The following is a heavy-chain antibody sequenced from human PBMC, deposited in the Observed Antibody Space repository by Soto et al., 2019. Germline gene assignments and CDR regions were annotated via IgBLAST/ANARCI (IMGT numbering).Heavy chain of an antibody. D-gene: IGHD2-2*01. CDR2: ISYDGSNK. CDR1: GFTFSSYG. Sequence: PGGSLRLSCAASGFTFSSYGMHWVRQAPGKGLEWVAVISYDGSNKYYADSVKGRFTISRDNSKNTLYLQMNSLRAEDTAVYYCAKELVYYYMDVWGKGTTVTVSS. J-gene: IGHJ6*03. CDR3: AKELVYYYMDV. V-gene: IGHV3-30*18.